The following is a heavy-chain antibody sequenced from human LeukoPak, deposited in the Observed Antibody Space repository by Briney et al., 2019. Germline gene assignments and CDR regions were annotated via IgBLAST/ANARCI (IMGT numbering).Heavy chain of an antibody. CDR2: IWYDGSNK. CDR1: GFVFSNNW. Sequence: GGSLRLSCAASGFVFSNNWMYWVRQAPGKGLEWVAVIWYDGSNKYYADSVKGRFTISRDNSKNTLYLQMNSLRAEDTAVYYCARDTYSSGWYVDYWGQGTLVTVSS. D-gene: IGHD6-19*01. J-gene: IGHJ4*02. V-gene: IGHV3-33*08. CDR3: ARDTYSSGWYVDY.